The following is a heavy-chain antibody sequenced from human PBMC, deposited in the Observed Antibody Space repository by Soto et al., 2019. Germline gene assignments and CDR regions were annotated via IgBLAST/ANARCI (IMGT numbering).Heavy chain of an antibody. CDR1: GASISGSYYY. CDR3: ATSQNGYNWNYFDH. J-gene: IGHJ4*02. Sequence: QLQLQESGPGLVKPSETLSLTCAVSGASISGSYYYWAWLRQSPGKGPEWIGSVFYTGFTSYNPSRERRVSVSVDTSKSQFSLKLSAVTAADTAVYYCATSQNGYNWNYFDHWGQGALVTVSS. V-gene: IGHV4-39*01. CDR2: VFYTGFT. D-gene: IGHD1-20*01.